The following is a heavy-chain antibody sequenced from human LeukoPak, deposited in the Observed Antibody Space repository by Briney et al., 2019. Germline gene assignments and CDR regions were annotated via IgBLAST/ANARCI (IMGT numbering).Heavy chain of an antibody. J-gene: IGHJ6*02. CDR3: ATYTNWVAGDV. V-gene: IGHV3-7*01. CDR2: TKNDGSER. CDR1: GFTFSDSW. Sequence: PGGSLRLSCVASGFTFSDSWMSWVRQAPGKGLEWVADTKNDGSEREYVDSVKGRFTISRDNARNSLYLQMDSLRAEDTAVYYCATYTNWVAGDVWGQGTTVSV. D-gene: IGHD7-27*01.